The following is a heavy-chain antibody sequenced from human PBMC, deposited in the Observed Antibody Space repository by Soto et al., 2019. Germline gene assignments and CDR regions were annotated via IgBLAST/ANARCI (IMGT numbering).Heavy chain of an antibody. J-gene: IGHJ6*02. CDR2: ISGSGGST. CDR1: GFTFRSYG. D-gene: IGHD3-3*01. Sequence: GGSQRLSCAASGFTFRSYGMSWVRQAPGKGLEWVSAISGSGGSTYYADSVKGRFTISRDNSKNTLYLQMNSLRAEDTAVYYCATPAPLADDSYYYYGMDVWGQGTTVTVSS. V-gene: IGHV3-23*01. CDR3: ATPAPLADDSYYYYGMDV.